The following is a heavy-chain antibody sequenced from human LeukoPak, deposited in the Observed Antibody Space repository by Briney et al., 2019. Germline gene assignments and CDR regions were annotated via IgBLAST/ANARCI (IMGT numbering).Heavy chain of an antibody. V-gene: IGHV1-18*01. CDR3: AGDYGGPTRYCSSTSCYTRASGY. Sequence: ASVKVSCKASGYTFTSYGISWVRQAPGQGLEWMGWISAYNGNTNYAQKLQGRVTMTTDTSTSTAYMELRSLRSDDTAVYYCAGDYGGPTRYCSSTSCYTRASGYWGQGTLVTVSS. J-gene: IGHJ4*02. CDR2: ISAYNGNT. D-gene: IGHD2-2*02. CDR1: GYTFTSYG.